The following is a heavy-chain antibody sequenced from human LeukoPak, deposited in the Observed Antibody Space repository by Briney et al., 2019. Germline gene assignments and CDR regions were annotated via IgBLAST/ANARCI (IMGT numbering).Heavy chain of an antibody. Sequence: GGSLRLSCAASGFTFSSYAMSWVRQAPGKGLEWVSAIGGNGGTTYYADSVKGRFTISRDNSKNTLYLQMNSLSAEDTAVYYCSKDRGGTYGDYFDYWGQGIPVTVSS. J-gene: IGHJ4*02. D-gene: IGHD4-17*01. V-gene: IGHV3-23*01. CDR3: SKDRGGTYGDYFDY. CDR1: GFTFSSYA. CDR2: IGGNGGTT.